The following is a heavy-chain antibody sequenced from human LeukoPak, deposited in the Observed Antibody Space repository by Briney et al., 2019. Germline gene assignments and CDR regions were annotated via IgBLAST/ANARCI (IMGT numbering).Heavy chain of an antibody. V-gene: IGHV3-7*01. CDR2: IRQDGSVQ. J-gene: IGHJ3*02. CDR1: GFTISNYW. Sequence: GGSLRLSCEASGFTISNYWMTWVRQAPGKGLDWVANIRQDGSVQYYVDSVKGRFTISRDNAKNSLYLQMNSLRAEDTAVYFCASDPPWENDPLDIWGQGTMVTVSS. CDR3: ASDPPWENDPLDI. D-gene: IGHD1-26*01.